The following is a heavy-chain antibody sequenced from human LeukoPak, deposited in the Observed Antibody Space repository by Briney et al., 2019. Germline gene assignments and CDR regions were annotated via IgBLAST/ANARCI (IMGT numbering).Heavy chain of an antibody. CDR2: IYPGDSDT. J-gene: IGHJ3*02. V-gene: IGHV5-51*01. Sequence: GESLKISCKGSGYSFTSYWICWVRQMPGKGLEWMGIIYPGDSDTRYSPSFQGQVTISADKSISTAYLQWSSLKASDTDMYYCARWGLPRHQNDAFDIWGQGTMVTVSS. CDR3: ARWGLPRHQNDAFDI. CDR1: GYSFTSYW. D-gene: IGHD3-16*01.